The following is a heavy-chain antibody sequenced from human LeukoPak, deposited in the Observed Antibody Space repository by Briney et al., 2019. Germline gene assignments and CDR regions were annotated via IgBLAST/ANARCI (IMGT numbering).Heavy chain of an antibody. CDR2: ISLTGLT. V-gene: IGHV4-4*02. CDR1: GGSISNNNW. J-gene: IGHJ4*02. Sequence: PSGTLSLTCGVSGGSISNNNWWSWVRQPPGQGLEWIGEISLTGLTHYNSSLESRVTVSLDKSKNQLSLNLTSVTAADTAVYYCSRENGAFSPFGYWGQGTLVTVLS. D-gene: IGHD2-8*01. CDR3: SRENGAFSPFGY.